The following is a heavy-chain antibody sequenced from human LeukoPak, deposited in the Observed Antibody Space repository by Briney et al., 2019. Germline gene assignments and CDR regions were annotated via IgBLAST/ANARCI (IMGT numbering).Heavy chain of an antibody. CDR2: ISSSSSYI. CDR1: GFTFSSYS. D-gene: IGHD3-22*01. V-gene: IGHV3-21*04. CDR3: AKEIGPDDAFDI. Sequence: GGSLRLSCAASGFTFSSYSMNWVRQAPGKGLEWVSSISSSSSYIYYADSVKGRFTISRDNSKNTLYLQMNSLRAEDTAVYYCAKEIGPDDAFDIWGQGTMVTVSS. J-gene: IGHJ3*02.